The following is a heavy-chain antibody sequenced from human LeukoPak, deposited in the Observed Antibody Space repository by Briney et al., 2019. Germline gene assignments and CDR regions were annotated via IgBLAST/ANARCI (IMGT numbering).Heavy chain of an antibody. CDR3: ARDRQQWLFLFTYFDY. CDR1: GFTFSSYA. CDR2: ISGSGGST. Sequence: GGSLRLSCAASGFTFSSYAMSWVCQAPGKGLEWVSAISGSGGSTYYADSVKGRFTISRDNSKNTLYLQMNSLRAEDTAVYYCARDRQQWLFLFTYFDYWGQGTLVTVSS. D-gene: IGHD6-19*01. V-gene: IGHV3-23*01. J-gene: IGHJ4*02.